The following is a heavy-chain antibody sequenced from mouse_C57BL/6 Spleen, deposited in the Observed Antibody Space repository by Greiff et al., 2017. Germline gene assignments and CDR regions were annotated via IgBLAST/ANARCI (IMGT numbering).Heavy chain of an antibody. V-gene: IGHV1-4*01. CDR2: INPSSGYT. CDR1: GYTFTSYT. D-gene: IGHD2-1*01. Sequence: VQGVESGAELARPGASVKMSCKASGYTFTSYTMHWVKQRPGQGLEWIGYINPSSGYTKYNQKFKDKATLTADKSSSTAYMQLSSLTSEDSAVYYCARSPYGNYFDYWGQGTTLTVSS. J-gene: IGHJ2*01. CDR3: ARSPYGNYFDY.